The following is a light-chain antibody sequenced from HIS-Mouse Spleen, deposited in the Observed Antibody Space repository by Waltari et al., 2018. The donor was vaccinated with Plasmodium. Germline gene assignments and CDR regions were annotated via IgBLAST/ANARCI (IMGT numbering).Light chain of an antibody. CDR2: EDS. CDR1: ALPKKY. J-gene: IGLJ3*02. Sequence: SYELTQPPSVSVSPGQTARITCSGDALPKKYAYWNQQKSGQAPVLVIYEDSKRPSGIPGRCSGSRSGTMATLTISGAQVEDEADYYCYSTDSSGNHRVFGGGTKLTVL. V-gene: IGLV3-10*01. CDR3: YSTDSSGNHRV.